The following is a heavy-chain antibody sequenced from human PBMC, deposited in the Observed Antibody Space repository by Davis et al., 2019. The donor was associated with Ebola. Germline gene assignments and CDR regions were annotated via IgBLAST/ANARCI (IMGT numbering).Heavy chain of an antibody. Sequence: GESLKISCAASGFTFSSYGMHWVRQAPGKGLEWVAVIWYDGSNKYYADSVKGRFTISRDNSKNTLYLQLNSLRAEDTAVYYCAKDLPSSSWYYFDYWGQGTLVTVSS. D-gene: IGHD6-13*01. V-gene: IGHV3-30*02. CDR2: IWYDGSNK. J-gene: IGHJ4*02. CDR1: GFTFSSYG. CDR3: AKDLPSSSWYYFDY.